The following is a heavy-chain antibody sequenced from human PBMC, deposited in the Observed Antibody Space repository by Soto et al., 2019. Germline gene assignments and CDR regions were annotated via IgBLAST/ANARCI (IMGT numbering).Heavy chain of an antibody. D-gene: IGHD2-21*02. CDR2: IIPILGIA. V-gene: IGHV1-69*02. CDR3: ASFSVSGGDCYEYFQH. Sequence: ASVKVSCKASGGTFSSYTISWVRQAPGQGLEWMGRIIPILGIANYAQKFQGRVTITADKSTSTAYMELSSLRSEDTAVYYCASFSVSGGDCYEYFQHWGQGTLVTVSS. CDR1: GGTFSSYT. J-gene: IGHJ1*01.